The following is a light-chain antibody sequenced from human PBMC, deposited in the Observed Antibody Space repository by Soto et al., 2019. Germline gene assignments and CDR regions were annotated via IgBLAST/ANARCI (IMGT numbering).Light chain of an antibody. Sequence: QSVLTQPPSASGTPGQTVSISCSGTRSNIGGHAVNWYQQLPGTAPKRLIFSSDQRPSGVPDRFSGSKSGTSASLAISGLQSEDEADYSCAAWDDSLNAVVFGGGTKLTV. CDR3: AAWDDSLNAVV. V-gene: IGLV1-44*01. J-gene: IGLJ2*01. CDR2: SSD. CDR1: RSNIGGHA.